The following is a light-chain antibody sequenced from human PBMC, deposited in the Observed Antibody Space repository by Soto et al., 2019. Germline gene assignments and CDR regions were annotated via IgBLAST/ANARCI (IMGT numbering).Light chain of an antibody. CDR1: SSNIGAGYG. V-gene: IGLV1-40*01. Sequence: QSVLAQPPSVSGAPGQRVTISCTGSSSNIGAGYGVHWYQQLPGTAPKLIIYGNSNRPSGVPDRFSGSKSGTSASLAITGLQAEDEADYHCQSYDSSLSGWVFGGGTKLTVL. J-gene: IGLJ3*02. CDR3: QSYDSSLSGWV. CDR2: GNS.